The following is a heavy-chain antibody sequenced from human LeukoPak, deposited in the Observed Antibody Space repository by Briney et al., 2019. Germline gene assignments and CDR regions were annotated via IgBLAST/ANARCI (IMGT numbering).Heavy chain of an antibody. J-gene: IGHJ3*02. CDR3: ATDDYCDYNRAFDI. D-gene: IGHD4-17*01. CDR1: GGSISSGSYY. CDR2: ISTSGST. Sequence: PSQTLSLTCTVSGGSISSGSYYWSWIRQPAGKGLEWIGRISTSGSTIYNPSLKSRVTISADTSKNQFSLTLSSVTAADTAVYYCATDDYCDYNRAFDIWGQGTMVTVSS. V-gene: IGHV4-61*02.